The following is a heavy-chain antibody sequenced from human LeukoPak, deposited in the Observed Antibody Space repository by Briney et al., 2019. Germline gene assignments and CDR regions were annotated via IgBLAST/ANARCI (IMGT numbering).Heavy chain of an antibody. Sequence: GESLRLSCAASGFTFSSYAMSWVRQAPGKGLEWVANIKEDGSEKYYVDSVKGRFTISRDSAKNSLFLQMNSLRAEDTAVYYCARASRGIAANLCFDYWGQGILVTVSS. J-gene: IGHJ4*02. D-gene: IGHD6-25*01. CDR1: GFTFSSYA. CDR3: ARASRGIAANLCFDY. V-gene: IGHV3-7*01. CDR2: IKEDGSEK.